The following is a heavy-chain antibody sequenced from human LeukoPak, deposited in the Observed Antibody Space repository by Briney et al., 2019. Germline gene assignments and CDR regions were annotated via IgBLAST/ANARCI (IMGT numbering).Heavy chain of an antibody. Sequence: GGSLRLSCAASGFTFSSYSMNWVRQAPGKGLEWVSYISSSGSTIYYADSVKGRFTISRDNAKNSLYLQMNSLRAEDTAVYYCARGSIAAAGTWYFDYWGQGTLVTVSS. CDR2: ISSSGSTI. CDR3: ARGSIAAAGTWYFDY. J-gene: IGHJ4*02. V-gene: IGHV3-48*04. D-gene: IGHD6-13*01. CDR1: GFTFSSYS.